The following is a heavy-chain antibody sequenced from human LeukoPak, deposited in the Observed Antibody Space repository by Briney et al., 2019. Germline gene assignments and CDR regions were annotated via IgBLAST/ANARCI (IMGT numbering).Heavy chain of an antibody. D-gene: IGHD3-22*01. CDR3: ARDTLYSDYYDSSGSHGWFDP. CDR2: ISAYNGNT. J-gene: IGHJ5*02. V-gene: IGHV1-18*01. Sequence: ASLKGSCKASGYTFTSYGISWVRQAPGQGLEWMGWISAYNGNTNYAQKLQGRVTMTTDTSTSTAYMELRSLRSDDTAVYYCARDTLYSDYYDSSGSHGWFDPWGQGTLVTVSS. CDR1: GYTFTSYG.